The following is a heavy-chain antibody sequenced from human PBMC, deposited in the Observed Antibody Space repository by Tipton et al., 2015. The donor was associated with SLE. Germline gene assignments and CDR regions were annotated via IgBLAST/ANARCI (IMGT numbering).Heavy chain of an antibody. CDR2: IYYSGDT. CDR3: ARLGSRPYNSGWYS. Sequence: TLSLTCTVSGASVTTSGYYWGWIRRPPGKGLEWVGSIYYSGDTYHNPSMKSRVTISVDTPRNQFSLKLISVTAADTAVYYCARLGSRPYNSGWYSWGQGTLVTVSS. CDR1: GASVTTSGYY. V-gene: IGHV4-39*01. J-gene: IGHJ4*02. D-gene: IGHD6-19*01.